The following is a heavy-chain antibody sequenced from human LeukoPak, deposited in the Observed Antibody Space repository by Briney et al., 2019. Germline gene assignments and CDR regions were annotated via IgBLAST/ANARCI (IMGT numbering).Heavy chain of an antibody. J-gene: IGHJ5*02. V-gene: IGHV4-30-2*01. D-gene: IGHD2-2*01. CDR1: GGSISSGGYY. CDR3: ARTVVVPAAIQVVVNWFDP. Sequence: SQTLSLTCTVSGGSISSGGYYWSWIRQPPGKGLEWIGYIYHSGSTYYNPSLKSRVTISVDRSKNQFSLKLSSVTAADTAVYYCARTVVVPAAIQVVVNWFDPWGQGTLVTVSS. CDR2: IYHSGST.